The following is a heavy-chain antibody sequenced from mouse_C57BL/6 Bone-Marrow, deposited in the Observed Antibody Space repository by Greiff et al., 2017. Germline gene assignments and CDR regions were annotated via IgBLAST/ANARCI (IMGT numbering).Heavy chain of an antibody. V-gene: IGHV5-15*01. D-gene: IGHD1-1*02. CDR1: GFTFSDYG. Sequence: EVQRVESGGGLVQPGGSLKLSCAASGFTFSDYGMAWVRQAPRKGPEWVAFISNLAYSIYYADTVTGRFTISRENAKNTLYLEMSSLRSEDTAMYYCARQRGGYYAMDYWGQGTSVTVSS. CDR3: ARQRGGYYAMDY. J-gene: IGHJ4*01. CDR2: ISNLAYSI.